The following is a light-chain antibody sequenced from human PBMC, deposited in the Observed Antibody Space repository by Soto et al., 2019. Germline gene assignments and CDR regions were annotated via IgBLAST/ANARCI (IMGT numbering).Light chain of an antibody. CDR1: QSVSSH. CDR2: DAS. Sequence: EIVMTQSPVTLSVSPWERATLSFRASQSVSSHLAWFQQRPGQAPRLLIYDASNRATGIPARFSGRGSGTDFTLTISSLEPEDFAVYYCQQRSSAITFGQGTRLEIK. J-gene: IGKJ5*01. CDR3: QQRSSAIT. V-gene: IGKV3-11*01.